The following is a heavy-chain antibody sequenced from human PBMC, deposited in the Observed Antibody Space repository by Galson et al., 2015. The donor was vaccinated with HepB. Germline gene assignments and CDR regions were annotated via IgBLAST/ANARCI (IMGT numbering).Heavy chain of an antibody. CDR3: ASQDCSGVACFP. CDR2: ISSSSDFL. J-gene: IGHJ5*02. CDR1: GFTFSSYT. V-gene: IGHV3-21*01. D-gene: IGHD2-15*01. Sequence: SLRLSCAASGFTFSSYTMSWVRQAPGKGLEWVSSISSSSDFLYYADSVKGRFTISRDNAKNSLFLQMNSLTAEDAAVYYCASQDCSGVACFPWGLGTLVTVSS.